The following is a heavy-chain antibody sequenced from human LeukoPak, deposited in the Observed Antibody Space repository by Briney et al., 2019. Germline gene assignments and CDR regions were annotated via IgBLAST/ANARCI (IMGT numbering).Heavy chain of an antibody. CDR3: ARGPLVLRYGGLDY. Sequence: ASVKVSCKASGGTFSSYAISWVRQAPGQGLEWMGGIIPIFGTANYAQKFQGRVTITADESTSTAYMELSSLRSEDTAVYYCARGPLVLRYGGLDYWGQGTLVTVSS. J-gene: IGHJ4*02. V-gene: IGHV1-69*13. CDR2: IIPIFGTA. CDR1: GGTFSSYA. D-gene: IGHD4-23*01.